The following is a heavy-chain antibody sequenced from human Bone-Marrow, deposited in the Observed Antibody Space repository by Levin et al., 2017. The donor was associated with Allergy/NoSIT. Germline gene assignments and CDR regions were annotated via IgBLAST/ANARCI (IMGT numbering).Heavy chain of an antibody. V-gene: IGHV3-7*03. D-gene: IGHD3-10*01. CDR2: INQDGSQK. J-gene: IGHJ4*02. CDR3: AREGRGSHRSENYYNKY. CDR1: GFVFSDYW. Sequence: PGGSLRLSCAASGFVFSDYWMTWVRQPPGKGLEWVANINQDGSQKFYVDSVKGRITISRDNTKQSVYLEVNSLSAEDTAVYYCAREGRGSHRSENYYNKYWGQGTEVTVSS.